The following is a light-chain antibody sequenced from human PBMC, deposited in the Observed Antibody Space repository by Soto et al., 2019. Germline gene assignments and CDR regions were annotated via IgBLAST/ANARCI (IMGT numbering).Light chain of an antibody. Sequence: EIVLTQSPGTLSLSPGARATLFCRASQSASATYVAWYQRKPGQAPRLLIYGASNRATDIPVRFSASGSGTDFTLTITRLAPEEFAVYICQQYAVSPPTFGLGTKVEFK. CDR2: GAS. CDR3: QQYAVSPPT. CDR1: QSASATY. V-gene: IGKV3-20*01. J-gene: IGKJ1*01.